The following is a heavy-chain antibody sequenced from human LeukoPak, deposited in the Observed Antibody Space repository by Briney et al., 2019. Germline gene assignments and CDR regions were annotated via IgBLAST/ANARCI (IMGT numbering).Heavy chain of an antibody. Sequence: ASVKVSCKXSGYTFTSHYMHWVRQAPGQGLEWMGIINPSGGSTSYAQKFQGRVTITTDESTSTAYMELSSLRSEDTAVYYSARRIQVPREEYYFDYWGQGTLVTVSS. V-gene: IGHV1-46*01. CDR2: INPSGGST. CDR3: ARRIQVPREEYYFDY. CDR1: GYTFTSHY. J-gene: IGHJ4*02. D-gene: IGHD5-18*01.